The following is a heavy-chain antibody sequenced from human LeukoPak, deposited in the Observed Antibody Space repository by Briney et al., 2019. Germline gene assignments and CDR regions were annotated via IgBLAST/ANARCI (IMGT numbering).Heavy chain of an antibody. Sequence: PGGSLRLSCAASGFIVSSNYVSWVRQAPGKGLEWVSVIYRGGSTYYADSVKGRFTVSRDNAEDSLYLQMNSLRDEDTAVYYCARDLISGDYTFDYWGQGALVTVSS. CDR1: GFIVSSNY. D-gene: IGHD4-11*01. CDR3: ARDLISGDYTFDY. CDR2: IYRGGST. J-gene: IGHJ4*02. V-gene: IGHV3-53*01.